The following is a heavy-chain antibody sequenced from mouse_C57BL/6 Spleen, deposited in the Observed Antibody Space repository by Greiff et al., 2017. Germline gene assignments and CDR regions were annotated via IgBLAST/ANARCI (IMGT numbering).Heavy chain of an antibody. CDR3: ARLGSKGFMDY. CDR2: IYPRSGNT. J-gene: IGHJ4*01. D-gene: IGHD3-3*01. Sequence: QVQLQQSGAELARPGASVKLSCKASGYTFTSYGISWVKQRTGQGLEWIGEIYPRSGNTYYNEKFKGKATLTADKSSSTAYMELRSLTSEDSAVYFCARLGSKGFMDYWGQGTSVTVSS. V-gene: IGHV1-81*01. CDR1: GYTFTSYG.